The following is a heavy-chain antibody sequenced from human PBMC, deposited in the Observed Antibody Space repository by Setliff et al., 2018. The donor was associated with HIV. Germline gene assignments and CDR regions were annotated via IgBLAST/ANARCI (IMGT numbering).Heavy chain of an antibody. V-gene: IGHV3-33*01. D-gene: IGHD2-15*01. CDR2: IWYDGSNK. J-gene: IGHJ5*02. CDR1: GFTFSSYG. Sequence: GGSLRLSCAASGFTFSSYGMHWVRQAPGKGLEWVAVIWYDGSNKYYADSVKGRFTISRDNSKNTLYLQMNSLRAEDTAVYYCARDIVVVGFDPWGQGTLVTVSS. CDR3: ARDIVVVGFDP.